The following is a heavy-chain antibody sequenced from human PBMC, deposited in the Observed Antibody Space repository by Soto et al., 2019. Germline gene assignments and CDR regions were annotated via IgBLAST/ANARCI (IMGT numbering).Heavy chain of an antibody. CDR2: IDHSGYT. CDR1: GGSFSGYY. D-gene: IGHD3-3*01. Sequence: SETLSLTCAVYGGSFSGYYWNWIRQPPGKGLEWIGEIDHSGYTNYNPSLKSRVAISVDTSKNQFSLRLTSVTAADTAVYYCARVRDWFDPWGQGTLVTVSS. V-gene: IGHV4-34*01. J-gene: IGHJ5*02. CDR3: ARVRDWFDP.